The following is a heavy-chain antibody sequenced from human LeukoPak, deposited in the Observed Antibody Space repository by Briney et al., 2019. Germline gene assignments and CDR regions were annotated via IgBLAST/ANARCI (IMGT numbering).Heavy chain of an antibody. J-gene: IGHJ4*02. CDR2: IYYSGST. V-gene: IGHV4-59*01. D-gene: IGHD4-11*01. Sequence: SETLSLTCTVSGGSISSYYWSWIRQPPGKGLEWIGYIYYSGSTNYNPSLKSRVTISVDTSKNQFSLKLSSVTAADTAVYYCARSPYXXXVDYRGQGTXVTVSS. CDR3: ARSPYXXXVDY. CDR1: GGSISSYY.